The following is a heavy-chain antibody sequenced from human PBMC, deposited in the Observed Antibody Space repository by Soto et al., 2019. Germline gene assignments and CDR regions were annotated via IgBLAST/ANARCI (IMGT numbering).Heavy chain of an antibody. Sequence: QVQLVQSGAEVKKPGSSVKVSCKAAGGTLSSYAISWVRQAPGQGLEWMGGIIPIFGTANYAQKFQGRVTLTADESTSTAYMERSSLRSEDTAVYYWARVGRIAAIWDYFDYWGQGTLVTVSS. J-gene: IGHJ4*01. V-gene: IGHV1-69*01. D-gene: IGHD6-13*01. CDR2: IIPIFGTA. CDR1: GGTLSSYA. CDR3: ARVGRIAAIWDYFDY.